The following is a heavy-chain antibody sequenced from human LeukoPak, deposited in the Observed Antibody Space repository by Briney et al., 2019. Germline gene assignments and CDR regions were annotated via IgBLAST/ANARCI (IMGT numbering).Heavy chain of an antibody. CDR1: GYTFTSYG. V-gene: IGHV1-18*01. CDR2: ISGYNGNT. CDR3: ARQVDTTMALPDY. J-gene: IGHJ4*02. Sequence: GTSVKVSCKASGYTFTSYGISWVRQAPGQGLEWMGWISGYNGNTNYAQKLQGRVTMTTDTSTSTAYMELRSLISDDTAIYYCARQVDTTMALPDYWGQGTLVTVSS. D-gene: IGHD5-18*01.